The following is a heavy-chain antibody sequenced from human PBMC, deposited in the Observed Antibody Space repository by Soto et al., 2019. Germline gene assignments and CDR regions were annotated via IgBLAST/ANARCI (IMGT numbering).Heavy chain of an antibody. Sequence: GGSLRLSCAASGFTFSSYAMSWVRQAPGKGLEWVSAISGSGGSTYYADSVKGRFTISRDNSKNTLYLQMNSLRAEDTAVYYCAKAPGEYYDSSGYYPPDEWGQGTLVTVSS. CDR3: AKAPGEYYDSSGYYPPDE. CDR2: ISGSGGST. J-gene: IGHJ4*02. V-gene: IGHV3-23*01. CDR1: GFTFSSYA. D-gene: IGHD3-22*01.